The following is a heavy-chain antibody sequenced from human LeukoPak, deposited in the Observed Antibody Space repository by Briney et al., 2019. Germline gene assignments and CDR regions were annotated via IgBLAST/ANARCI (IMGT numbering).Heavy chain of an antibody. D-gene: IGHD2-2*01. Sequence: SETLSLTCAVYGGSFSGYYWRWIRQPPGKGLEWIGEINHSGSTNYNPSLKSRVTISVDPYKIQFSLKLSSVTAADTAVYYCARGGIHCSSTSCYPVLDYWGQGTLVTVSS. V-gene: IGHV4-34*01. CDR2: INHSGST. CDR3: ARGGIHCSSTSCYPVLDY. CDR1: GGSFSGYY. J-gene: IGHJ4*02.